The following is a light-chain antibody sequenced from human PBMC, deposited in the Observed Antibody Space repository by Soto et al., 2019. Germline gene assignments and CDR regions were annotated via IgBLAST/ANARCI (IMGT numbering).Light chain of an antibody. Sequence: QSVLTQPSSASGTXXXTVTXXCSGTSSNIGTNTVTWYRQVPGTAPKLLIFNDNVRPSGVPGRFSGSRSGTSASLAISGLQSEDEADYYCAAWDGSLNVVLLGGGTKVTVL. V-gene: IGLV1-44*01. CDR2: NDN. J-gene: IGLJ2*01. CDR3: AAWDGSLNVVL. CDR1: SSNIGTNT.